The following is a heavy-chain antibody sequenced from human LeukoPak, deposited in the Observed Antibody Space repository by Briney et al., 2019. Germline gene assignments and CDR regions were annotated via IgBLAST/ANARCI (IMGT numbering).Heavy chain of an antibody. CDR3: ARGGSGSYYGYNWFDP. D-gene: IGHD3-10*01. V-gene: IGHV5-10-1*01. Sequence: GESLKISCKGSGYSFTSYWIGWVRQMPGKGLEWMGRIDPSDSYTNYSPSFQGHVTISADKSISTAYLQWSSLKASDTAMYYCARGGSGSYYGYNWFDPWGQGTLVTVSS. CDR2: IDPSDSYT. J-gene: IGHJ5*02. CDR1: GYSFTSYW.